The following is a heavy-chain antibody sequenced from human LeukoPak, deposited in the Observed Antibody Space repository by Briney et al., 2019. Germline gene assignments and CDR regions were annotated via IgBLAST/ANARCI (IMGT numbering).Heavy chain of an antibody. J-gene: IGHJ6*03. CDR3: ARHGVAVAGSSLYYYMDV. D-gene: IGHD6-19*01. Sequence: SETLTLTCTVSGVPISSYYWSWIRQPPGKGLEWIAYIYYSGSTNYNPSLKSRVTISVDTSKNQLSLKLSSVTAADTAVYYCARHGVAVAGSSLYYYMDVWGKGTTVTVSS. V-gene: IGHV4-59*08. CDR2: IYYSGST. CDR1: GVPISSYY.